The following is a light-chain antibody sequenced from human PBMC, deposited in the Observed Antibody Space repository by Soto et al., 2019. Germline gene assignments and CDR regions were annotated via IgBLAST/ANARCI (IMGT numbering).Light chain of an antibody. Sequence: EIVLTQSPGTQSLSPGERATLSCRASQSVSSRSLAWYQQKPGQAPRLLIYGASSRATGIPDRFSGSGSGTDFTLTISRLEPEDFAVYYCQQYGRSPRTFGQGTKVEIK. CDR2: GAS. CDR3: QQYGRSPRT. CDR1: QSVSSRS. V-gene: IGKV3-20*01. J-gene: IGKJ1*01.